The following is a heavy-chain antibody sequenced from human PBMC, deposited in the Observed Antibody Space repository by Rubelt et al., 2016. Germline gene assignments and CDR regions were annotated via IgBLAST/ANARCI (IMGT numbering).Heavy chain of an antibody. Sequence: QLQLQESGPGLVKPSETLSLTCTVSGGSISSSSYSWNWIRQPPGKGLGGIGSIYYSGSPYYKPSLQSRVTISVDTSKNQFSLKVSSVTAADTAGYYCARGNSAEYWGQGTLVTVSS. CDR1: GGSISSSSYS. D-gene: IGHD4-23*01. J-gene: IGHJ4*02. CDR3: ARGNSAEY. V-gene: IGHV4-39*07. CDR2: IYYSGSP.